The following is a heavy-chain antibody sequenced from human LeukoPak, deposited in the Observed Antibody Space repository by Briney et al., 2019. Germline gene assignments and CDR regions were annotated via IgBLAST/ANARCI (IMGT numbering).Heavy chain of an antibody. CDR1: GFTFSSYW. Sequence: GSLRLSCAASGFTFSSYWMSWVRQAPGKGLEWVANIKQDGSEKYYVDSVKRRFTISRDNAKNSLYLQMNSLRAEDTAVYYCARDPFHYYYGSGSFWGQGTLVTVSS. V-gene: IGHV3-7*01. D-gene: IGHD3-10*01. CDR2: IKQDGSEK. CDR3: ARDPFHYYYGSGSF. J-gene: IGHJ4*02.